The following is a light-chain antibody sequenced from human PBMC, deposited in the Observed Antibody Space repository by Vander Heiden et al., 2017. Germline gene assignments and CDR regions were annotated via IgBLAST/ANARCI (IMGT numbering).Light chain of an antibody. Sequence: SVFTQPPSVSAAPGQKVTISCSGSSSNIGSTYVSWYQQLPGTAPNLLIYDNNKRPSGIPDRFSGSKSGTSATLGITGVETGDEADYYCGTWDTSLSVVVFGGGTKLTVL. V-gene: IGLV1-51*01. CDR2: DNN. CDR1: SSNIGSTY. J-gene: IGLJ2*01. CDR3: GTWDTSLSVVV.